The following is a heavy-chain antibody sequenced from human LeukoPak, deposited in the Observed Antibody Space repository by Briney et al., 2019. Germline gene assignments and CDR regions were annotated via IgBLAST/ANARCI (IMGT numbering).Heavy chain of an antibody. D-gene: IGHD3-22*01. V-gene: IGHV3-66*01. CDR2: IYSGGST. CDR1: GFTVSSNY. CDR3: ARRDSSGYYYSYDAFDI. J-gene: IGHJ3*02. Sequence: PGGSLRLSCAASGFTVSSNYMSWVRQAPGKGLEWVSVIYSGGSTYYADSVKGRFTISRDNSKNTLYLQMNSLRAEDTAVYYCARRDSSGYYYSYDAFDIWGQGTMVTVTS.